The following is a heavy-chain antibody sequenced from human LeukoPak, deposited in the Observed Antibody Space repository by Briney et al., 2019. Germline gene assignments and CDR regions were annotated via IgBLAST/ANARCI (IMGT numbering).Heavy chain of an antibody. Sequence: ASAKVSCKASGYTFTSYGISWVRQAPGQGLEWMGWISAYNGNTNYAQKLQGRVTMTTDTSTSTAYMELRSLRSDDTAVYYCARYLYYYGSGSYSWFDPWGQGTLVTVSS. CDR1: GYTFTSYG. V-gene: IGHV1-18*01. CDR2: ISAYNGNT. J-gene: IGHJ5*02. D-gene: IGHD3-10*01. CDR3: ARYLYYYGSGSYSWFDP.